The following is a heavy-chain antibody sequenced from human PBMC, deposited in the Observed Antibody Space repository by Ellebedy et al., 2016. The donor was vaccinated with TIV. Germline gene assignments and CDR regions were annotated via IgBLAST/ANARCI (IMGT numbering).Heavy chain of an antibody. CDR2: INPDNGVT. J-gene: IGHJ4*02. CDR3: VRDLTNPVTGDY. D-gene: IGHD4-11*01. V-gene: IGHV1-2*02. Sequence: AASVKVSCKASGYTFSDYYIHWVRQAPGQGLEWMGWINPDNGVTVYEQKLQGRVTITGDTSISTVYMELSSLRSDDTAIYYCVRDLTNPVTGDYWGQGTLVFVSS. CDR1: GYTFSDYY.